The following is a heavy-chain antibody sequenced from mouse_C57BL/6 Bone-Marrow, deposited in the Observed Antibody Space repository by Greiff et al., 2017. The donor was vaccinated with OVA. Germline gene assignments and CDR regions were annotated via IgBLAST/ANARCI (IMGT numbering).Heavy chain of an antibody. J-gene: IGHJ3*01. CDR1: GYTFTNYW. Sequence: QVQLKESGAELVRPGTSVKMSCKASGYTFTNYWIGWAKQRPGHGLEWIGDIYPGGGYTNYNEKFKGKATLTADKSSSTAYMQFSSLTSEDSAIYYCAREDDSAWFAYWGQGTLVTVSA. CDR2: IYPGGGYT. V-gene: IGHV1-63*01. CDR3: AREDDSAWFAY. D-gene: IGHD2-4*01.